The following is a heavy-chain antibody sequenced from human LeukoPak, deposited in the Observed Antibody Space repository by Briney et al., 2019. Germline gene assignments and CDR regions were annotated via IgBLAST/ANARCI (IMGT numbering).Heavy chain of an antibody. J-gene: IGHJ4*02. Sequence: ASVKVSCKASGYTFTGYYMHWVRQAPGQGLEWMGWINPNSGGTNYAQKFQGRVTMTRDTSISTAYMELSRLRSDDTAVYYCARGRSGGSYWIDYWGQGTLVTVSS. CDR2: INPNSGGT. V-gene: IGHV1-2*02. CDR1: GYTFTGYY. CDR3: ARGRSGGSYWIDY. D-gene: IGHD1-26*01.